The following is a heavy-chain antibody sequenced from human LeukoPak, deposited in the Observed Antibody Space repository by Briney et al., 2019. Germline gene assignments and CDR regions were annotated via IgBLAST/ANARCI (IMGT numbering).Heavy chain of an antibody. CDR1: GFTFSSYG. CDR3: ASGYDILPGLQADY. Sequence: GRSLRLSCAASGFTFSSYGMHWVRHAPGKGLEWVADIWYDGSNKYYADSVKGRFTISKDNSRNTLYLQMNSLRAEDTAVYYCASGYDILPGLQADYWGQGTLVTVSS. CDR2: IWYDGSNK. V-gene: IGHV3-33*01. J-gene: IGHJ4*02. D-gene: IGHD3-9*01.